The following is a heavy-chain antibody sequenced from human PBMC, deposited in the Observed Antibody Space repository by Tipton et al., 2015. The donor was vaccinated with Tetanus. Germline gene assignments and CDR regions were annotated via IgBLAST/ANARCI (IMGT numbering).Heavy chain of an antibody. J-gene: IGHJ5*02. V-gene: IGHV4-34*01. CDR2: INYTGST. CDR3: AASVVRWFDP. D-gene: IGHD2-2*01. CDR1: GGSFSDYF. Sequence: TLSLTCAVHGGSFSDYFWSWIRQSPGKGLEWIGEINYTGSTNYNPSLKSRVTMSVDTSKKQISLQLTSVTAADTAVYYCAASVVRWFDPWGQGARVTVSS.